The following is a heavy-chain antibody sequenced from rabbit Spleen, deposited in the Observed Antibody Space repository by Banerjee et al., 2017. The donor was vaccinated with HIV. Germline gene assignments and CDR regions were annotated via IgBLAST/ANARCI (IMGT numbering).Heavy chain of an antibody. CDR1: GFSFSSGYD. D-gene: IGHD8-1*01. CDR3: ARDGAGGSYFAL. V-gene: IGHV1S40*01. Sequence: QQLVESGGDLVKPGASLTLTCKASGFSFSSGYDMCWVRQAPGKGLEWVACAYAGSSGSAYYANWAKGRFTISKTSSTTVTLQMTSLTAADTATYFCARDGAGGSYFALWGPGTLVTVS. J-gene: IGHJ6*01. CDR2: AYAGSSGSA.